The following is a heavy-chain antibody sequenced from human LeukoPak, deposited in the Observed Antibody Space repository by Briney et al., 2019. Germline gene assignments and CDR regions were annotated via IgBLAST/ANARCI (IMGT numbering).Heavy chain of an antibody. J-gene: IGHJ4*02. Sequence: PGGSLRLSCAASGFTFSDYYMTWIRQAPGKGLEWFSYISNSGSTTYYADSMRGRFTISRDNAKNSLYLQMNSLRAEDTAVYYCARSLDRHYDYWGQGILVTVSS. V-gene: IGHV3-11*04. CDR2: ISNSGSTT. CDR3: ARSLDRHYDY. CDR1: GFTFSDYY. D-gene: IGHD3-9*01.